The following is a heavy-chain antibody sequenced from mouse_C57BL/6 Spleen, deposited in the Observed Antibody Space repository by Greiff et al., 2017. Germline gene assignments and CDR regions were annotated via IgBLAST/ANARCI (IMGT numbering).Heavy chain of an antibody. CDR2: IHPSDSDT. V-gene: IGHV1-74*01. CDR3: ARGDGAWFAY. CDR1: GYTFTSYW. Sequence: QVQLQQPGAELVKPGASVKVSCKASGYTFTSYWMHWVKQRPGQGLEWIGRIHPSDSDTNYNQKFKGKATLTVDQSSSTAYMQLSSLTTEDSAIYYGARGDGAWFAYWGQGTLVTVSA. J-gene: IGHJ3*01. D-gene: IGHD1-1*02.